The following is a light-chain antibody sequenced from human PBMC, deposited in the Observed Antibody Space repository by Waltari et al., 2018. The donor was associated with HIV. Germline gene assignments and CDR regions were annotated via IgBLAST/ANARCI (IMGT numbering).Light chain of an antibody. V-gene: IGLV1-44*01. CDR1: SPNIGSNT. CDR2: SNN. J-gene: IGLJ3*02. Sequence: QSVLTQPPSASGTPGQRVIISCSGTSPNIGSNTVNWYQQFSGAAPTLLIYSNNQRPSAVPDRFSGSKSGSAASLAISGLKSEDEADYHCATWDDALSGPVFGAGTKLTV. CDR3: ATWDDALSGPV.